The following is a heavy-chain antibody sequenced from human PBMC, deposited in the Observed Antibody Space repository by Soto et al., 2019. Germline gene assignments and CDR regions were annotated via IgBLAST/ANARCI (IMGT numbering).Heavy chain of an antibody. J-gene: IGHJ5*02. CDR3: ARFSLPDATNWFDP. V-gene: IGHV4-31*03. Sequence: SETLSLTCTVSGGSISSGGYYWSWIRQHPVKGLEWIGYIYYSGTTYYNPSLKSRVTISVDTSKNQFSLKLSSVTAADTAVYYCARFSLPDATNWFDPWGQGTLVTVSS. CDR1: GGSISSGGYY. CDR2: IYYSGTT. D-gene: IGHD2-2*01.